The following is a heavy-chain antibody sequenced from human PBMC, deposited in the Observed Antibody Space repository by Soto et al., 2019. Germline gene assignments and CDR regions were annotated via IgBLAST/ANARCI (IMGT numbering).Heavy chain of an antibody. V-gene: IGHV4-38-2*02. CDR1: GFAISRGYY. CDR2: IYPSVSS. Sequence: TLSLTCSVSGFAISRGYYWSWVRQPPGKGLEWIGSIYPSVSSYYNPSLATRLRLSIDTSKNQFTLNLTSVTAADTALYFCAREKVGTTFFDNWGQGIQVTVSS. D-gene: IGHD1-1*01. CDR3: AREKVGTTFFDN. J-gene: IGHJ4*02.